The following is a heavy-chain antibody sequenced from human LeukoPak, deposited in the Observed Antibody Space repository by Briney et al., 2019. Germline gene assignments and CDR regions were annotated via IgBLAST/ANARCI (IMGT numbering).Heavy chain of an antibody. CDR2: VSGSGGST. CDR3: AKSSYYDSSGYYREYYFGY. D-gene: IGHD3-22*01. CDR1: GFTFSSYA. V-gene: IGHV3-23*01. Sequence: GGSLRLSCAASGFTFSSYAMSWVRQAPGKGLEWVSSVSGSGGSTYYADSVKGRFTISRDNSKSTLFLQMNSLRAEDTAVYYCAKSSYYDSSGYYREYYFGYWGQGTLVTVSS. J-gene: IGHJ4*02.